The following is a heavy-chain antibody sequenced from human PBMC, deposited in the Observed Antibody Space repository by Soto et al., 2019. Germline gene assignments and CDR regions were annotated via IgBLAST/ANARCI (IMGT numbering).Heavy chain of an antibody. D-gene: IGHD1-26*01. CDR2: IYYSGST. J-gene: IGHJ6*02. CDR3: ARKATTGWADWMDV. Sequence: SETLSLTCTVSGGSISSSSYYWGWIRQPPGKGLEWIGSIYYSGSTYYNPSLKSRVTISVDTSKNQFSLKLSSVTAADTAVYYCARKATTGWADWMDVWGQGNKVTVSS. CDR1: GGSISSSSYY. V-gene: IGHV4-39*01.